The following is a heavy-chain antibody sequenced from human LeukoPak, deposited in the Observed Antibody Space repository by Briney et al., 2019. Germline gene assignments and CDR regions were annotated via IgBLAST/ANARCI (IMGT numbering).Heavy chain of an antibody. CDR2: INWDGGST. V-gene: IGHV3-20*04. J-gene: IGHJ6*03. CDR3: SRCLYYYYMDV. CDR1: GFTLDDYG. Sequence: GGSLRLSCAASGFTLDDYGMNWVRHAPGKGLEWVSGINWDGGSTVYADSVKGRFTISRDNAKNSLYLQMNRLRAEDTALYYFSRCLYYYYMDVWGKGPTVTVSS.